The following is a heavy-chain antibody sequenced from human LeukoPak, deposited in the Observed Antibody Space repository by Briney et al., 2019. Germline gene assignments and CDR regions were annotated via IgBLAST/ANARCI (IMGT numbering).Heavy chain of an antibody. V-gene: IGHV3-74*01. CDR1: GFTFSSYW. D-gene: IGHD2-2*01. Sequence: PGGSLRLSCAASGFTFSSYWMHWVRQAPGKGLVWVSRINSDGSSTSYADSVKGRFTISRDNAKNTLYLQMNSLRAEDTAAYYCARGVGYCRSTSCYWWFDPWGQGTLVTVSS. J-gene: IGHJ5*02. CDR3: ARGVGYCRSTSCYWWFDP. CDR2: INSDGSST.